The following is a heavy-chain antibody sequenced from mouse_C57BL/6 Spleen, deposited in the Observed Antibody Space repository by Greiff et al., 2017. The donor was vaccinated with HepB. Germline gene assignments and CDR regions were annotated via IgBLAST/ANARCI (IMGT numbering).Heavy chain of an antibody. CDR1: GFSFNTYA. CDR2: IRSKSNNYAT. CDR3: VRPLLYGSSPFAD. Sequence: EVKLMESGGGLVQPKGSLKLSCAASGFSFNTYAMNWVRQAPGKGLEWVARIRSKSNNYATYYADSVKDRFTISRDDSESMLYLQMNNLKTEDTAMDYCVRPLLYGSSPFADWGQGTLVTVSA. V-gene: IGHV10-1*01. D-gene: IGHD1-1*01. J-gene: IGHJ3*01.